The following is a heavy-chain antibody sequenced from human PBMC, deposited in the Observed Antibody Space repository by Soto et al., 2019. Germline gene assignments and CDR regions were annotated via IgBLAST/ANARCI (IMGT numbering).Heavy chain of an antibody. CDR3: VRDSKWFGNFFLRY. Sequence: GSLRLSCAASGFSFSSSGMHWVRQPPGKGLEWVSAFWYDGSNKYYADSVKGRFTVSRDISKNALYLQMNSLRAEDTAIYYCVRDSKWFGNFFLRYWGQGTLVTVSS. V-gene: IGHV3-33*01. D-gene: IGHD3-10*01. CDR2: FWYDGSNK. CDR1: GFSFSSSG. J-gene: IGHJ4*02.